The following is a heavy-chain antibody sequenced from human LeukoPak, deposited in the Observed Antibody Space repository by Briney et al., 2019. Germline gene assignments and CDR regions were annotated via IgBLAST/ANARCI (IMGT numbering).Heavy chain of an antibody. J-gene: IGHJ4*02. CDR3: AREGYSSAWDY. CDR2: IYNSGST. CDR1: GDSISIYY. Sequence: SETLSLTCTVSGDSISIYYWSWIRQPPGKGLEWIGYIYNSGSTNYNPSLKSRVTISVDTSKNQFSLKLTSVTAADTAVYYCAREGYSSAWDYWGQGTLVTVSS. V-gene: IGHV4-59*01. D-gene: IGHD6-25*01.